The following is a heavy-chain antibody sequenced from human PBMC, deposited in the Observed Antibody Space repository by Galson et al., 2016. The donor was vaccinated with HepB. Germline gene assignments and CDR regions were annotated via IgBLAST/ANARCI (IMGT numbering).Heavy chain of an antibody. CDR2: IHYSGST. CDR3: ARHGKEPWFGNWFDP. D-gene: IGHD5-18*01. V-gene: IGHV4-39*01. Sequence: SETLSLTCTVSGGSISRSAYYWGWIRQPPGKGLEWIGSIHYSGSTSDYASLKSRVTISVDTSTNQLSLKLSSVTAAGTGVYFCARHGKEPWFGNWFDPWGQGTLVTVSS. CDR1: GGSISRSAYY. J-gene: IGHJ5*02.